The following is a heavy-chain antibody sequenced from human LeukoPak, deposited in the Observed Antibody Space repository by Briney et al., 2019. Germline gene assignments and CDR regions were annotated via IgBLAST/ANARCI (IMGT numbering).Heavy chain of an antibody. V-gene: IGHV4-59*01. CDR2: IYYSGST. CDR1: GGSISSYY. J-gene: IGHJ4*02. Sequence: NPSETLSLTCTVSGGSISSYYWSWIRQPPGKGLEWIGYIYYSGSTNYNPSLKSRVTIPVDTSKNQFSLKLSSVTAADTAVYYCARIAAAGTVDYWGQGTLVTVSS. D-gene: IGHD6-13*01. CDR3: ARIAAAGTVDY.